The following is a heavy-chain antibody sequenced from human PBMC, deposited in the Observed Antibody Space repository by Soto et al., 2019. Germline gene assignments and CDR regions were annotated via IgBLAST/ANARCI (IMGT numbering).Heavy chain of an antibody. D-gene: IGHD3-9*01. CDR2: ISTFNGKT. CDR3: ARLLTEGATFREDAFDL. CDR1: RYTFTSHG. V-gene: IGHV1-18*01. Sequence: QIQLVQSGGDVKTPGASVKVSCTTSRYTFTSHGIAWVRQAPGQGLEWMGWISTFNGKTDYAQKFRGRVTMTADTITSTVHMELRSLRSDDTAVYYCARLLTEGATFREDAFDLWGPGTKVTVSS. J-gene: IGHJ3*01.